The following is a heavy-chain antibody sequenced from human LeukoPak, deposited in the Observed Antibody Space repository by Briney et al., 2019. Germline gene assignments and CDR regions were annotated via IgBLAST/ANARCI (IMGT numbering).Heavy chain of an antibody. CDR1: GGSLSGYY. CDR3: TRNNWFDP. Sequence: PSETLSLTCGVYGGSLSGYYWSWIRQPPGEGLEWIGEISHSGGTNYNSSFSIRITISIDMSKNQLSLRLTSVTAADTAVYYCTRNNWFDPWGQGTLVTVSS. CDR2: ISHSGGT. J-gene: IGHJ5*02. V-gene: IGHV4-34*01.